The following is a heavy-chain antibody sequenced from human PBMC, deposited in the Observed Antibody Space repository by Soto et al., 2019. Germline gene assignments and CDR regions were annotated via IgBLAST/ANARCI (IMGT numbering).Heavy chain of an antibody. CDR1: GFTISNAW. CDR3: TTDRRITGGY. D-gene: IGHD1-20*01. V-gene: IGHV3-15*01. CDR2: IKSKTDGGTT. Sequence: WLSLRLPCAASGFTISNAWMSWVRQAPGKGLEWVGRIKSKTDGGTTDYAAPVKGRFTISRDDSKNTLYLQMNSLKTEDTAVYYCTTDRRITGGYWGQGTLVTVSS. J-gene: IGHJ4*02.